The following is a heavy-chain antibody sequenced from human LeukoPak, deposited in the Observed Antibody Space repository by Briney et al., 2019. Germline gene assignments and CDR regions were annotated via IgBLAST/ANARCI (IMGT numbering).Heavy chain of an antibody. CDR2: ISVSGGTT. D-gene: IGHD3-16*01. V-gene: IGHV3-23*01. CDR1: GFTFNSYA. J-gene: IGHJ4*02. Sequence: GGSLRLSCAASGFTFNSYAMSWVRQAPGKGLEWVAAISVSGGTTYYADSVRGRFTLSTDNSKNTLYLQMSSLRAEDTAVYYCAKDRGSSPYYFDYWGQGTLVTVPS. CDR3: AKDRGSSPYYFDY.